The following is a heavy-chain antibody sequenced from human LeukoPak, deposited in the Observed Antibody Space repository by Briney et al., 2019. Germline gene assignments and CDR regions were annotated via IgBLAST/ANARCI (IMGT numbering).Heavy chain of an antibody. CDR3: ARVVDTAMDFDY. CDR2: MNPNSGNT. J-gene: IGHJ4*02. Sequence: GASVKVSCKASGYTFTSYDINWVRQATGQGLEWMGWMNPNSGNTGYAQKFQGRVTMTRNTSISTAYMELSSLGSEDTAVYYCARVVDTAMDFDYWGQGTLVTVSS. CDR1: GYTFTSYD. V-gene: IGHV1-8*01. D-gene: IGHD5-18*01.